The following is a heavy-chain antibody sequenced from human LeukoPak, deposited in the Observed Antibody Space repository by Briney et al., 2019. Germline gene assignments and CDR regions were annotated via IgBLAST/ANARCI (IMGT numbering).Heavy chain of an antibody. CDR3: AKWDYDSSGYFDY. J-gene: IGHJ4*02. V-gene: IGHV3-23*01. Sequence: GGSLRLSCAASGFTFSTYAMSGARQAPGKGLEWVSAISGSGGSTYYADSVKGRFTISRDNSKNTLYLQMNSLRAEDTAVYYCAKWDYDSSGYFDYWGQGTLVTVSS. CDR1: GFTFSTYA. CDR2: ISGSGGST. D-gene: IGHD3-22*01.